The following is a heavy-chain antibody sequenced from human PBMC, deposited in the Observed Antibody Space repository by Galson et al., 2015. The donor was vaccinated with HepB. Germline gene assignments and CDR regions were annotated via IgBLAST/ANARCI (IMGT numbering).Heavy chain of an antibody. CDR1: GDSVSSHSAA. V-gene: IGHV6-1*01. CDR3: ARVHYYDSSGYYSYWYFDL. J-gene: IGHJ2*01. D-gene: IGHD3-22*01. Sequence: CAISGDSVSSHSAAWNWIRQSPSRGLEWLGRTYYRSKWYNDYAVSVKSRITINPDTSKNQFSLQLNSVTPEDTAVYYCARVHYYDSSGYYSYWYFDLWGRGTLVTVSS. CDR2: TYYRSKWYN.